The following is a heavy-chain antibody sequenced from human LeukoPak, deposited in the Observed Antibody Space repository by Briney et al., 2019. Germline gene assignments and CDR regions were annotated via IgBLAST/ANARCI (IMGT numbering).Heavy chain of an antibody. CDR3: ARDLLAATTTTGRSLDY. CDR2: ISSRISST. CDR1: GFTFSSYS. Sequence: GGSLRLSCAASGFTFSSYSLNWVRQAPGKGLEWVSSISSRISSTYYADSVKGRFTISRDNAKNSLYLQMNSLRAEDTAVYYCARDLLAATTTTGRSLDYWGQGTLVTVSS. V-gene: IGHV3-21*01. J-gene: IGHJ4*02. D-gene: IGHD1-1*01.